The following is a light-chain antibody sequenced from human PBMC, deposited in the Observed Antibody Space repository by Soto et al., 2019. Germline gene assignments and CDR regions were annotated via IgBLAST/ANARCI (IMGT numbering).Light chain of an antibody. CDR2: EDS. CDR1: NIESRS. J-gene: IGLJ7*01. V-gene: IGLV3-21*02. Sequence: SYELTQPPSVSVAPGQTAKITCGGNNIESRSVHWYQQKPGQAPVLVVYEDSDQPSGIPERFSGSNSGNTATLTIGRVEAGDEADYYCQVWDSSSDRAVFGGGTHLTVL. CDR3: QVWDSSSDRAV.